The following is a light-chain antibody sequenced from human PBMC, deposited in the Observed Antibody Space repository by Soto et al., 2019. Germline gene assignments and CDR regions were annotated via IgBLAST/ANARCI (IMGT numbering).Light chain of an antibody. V-gene: IGKV3-15*01. J-gene: IGKJ1*01. CDR2: DAS. Sequence: ITQAPDTLSVKLGERATLSCRASQSLRSSLAWYQQKPGQAPRLLIYDASTRATGIPARFSGSGSGTDFTLTISGLQSEDLAVYYCQQYNNWPQTFGQVTKVDI. CDR3: QQYNNWPQT. CDR1: QSLRSS.